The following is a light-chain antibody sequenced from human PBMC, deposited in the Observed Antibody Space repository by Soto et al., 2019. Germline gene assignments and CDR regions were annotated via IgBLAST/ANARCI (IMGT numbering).Light chain of an antibody. V-gene: IGLV2-8*01. J-gene: IGLJ3*02. CDR1: SSDVGGYNY. Sequence: QSALTQPPSASGSPGQSVTISCTGTSSDVGGYNYVSWYQQYPGRAPKLMIYEVTKRPSGVPDRFSGSKSGNTASLAVSGLQAEDEAEYYCSSYAASNNCYLVFGGGTKLTVL. CDR3: SSYAASNNCYLV. CDR2: EVT.